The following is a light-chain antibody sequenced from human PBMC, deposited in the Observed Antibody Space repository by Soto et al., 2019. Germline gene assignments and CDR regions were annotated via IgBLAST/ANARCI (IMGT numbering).Light chain of an antibody. J-gene: IGLJ1*01. Sequence: QSALTQPASVSGSPGQSITISCTGTSSDIGAYNYVSWYQQYPGKAPKLMIYGVTNRPSGVSNRFSGSKTGNTASLTISGLQAEDEADYYCFSHRSGDSHVFGTGTRSP. CDR1: SSDIGAYNY. V-gene: IGLV2-14*01. CDR2: GVT. CDR3: FSHRSGDSHV.